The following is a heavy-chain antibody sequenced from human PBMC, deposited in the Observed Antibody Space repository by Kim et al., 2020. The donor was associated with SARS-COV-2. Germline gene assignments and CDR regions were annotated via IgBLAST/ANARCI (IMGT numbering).Heavy chain of an antibody. CDR3: ARALQLWPHHIFDY. CDR2: IYYSGST. CDR1: GGSISSYY. D-gene: IGHD5-18*01. J-gene: IGHJ4*02. Sequence: SETLSLTCTVSGGSISSYYWSWIRQPPGKGLEWIGYIYYSGSTNYNPSLKSRVTISVDTSKNQFSLKLSSVTAADTAVYYCARALQLWPHHIFDYWGQGTLVTVSS. V-gene: IGHV4-59*01.